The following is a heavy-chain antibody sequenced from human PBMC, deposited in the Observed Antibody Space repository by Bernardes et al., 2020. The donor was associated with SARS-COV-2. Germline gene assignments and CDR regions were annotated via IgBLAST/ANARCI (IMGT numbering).Heavy chain of an antibody. D-gene: IGHD6-13*01. V-gene: IGHV4-59*01. CDR3: ARGGHSSSSVLSWLDP. J-gene: IGHJ5*02. Sequence: SKTLSPTCTVSGGSIRTSYWSWIRQPPGRGLAWIGYRYYSGSTNYNPSLKSRVTISVDTSKNQFSLKLSSVTAADTAVYYCARGGHSSSSVLSWLDPWGQGTLVTVSS. CDR1: GGSIRTSY. CDR2: RYYSGST.